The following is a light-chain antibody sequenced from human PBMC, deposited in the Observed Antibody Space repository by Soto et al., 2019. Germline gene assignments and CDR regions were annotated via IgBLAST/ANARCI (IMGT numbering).Light chain of an antibody. V-gene: IGKV4-1*01. CDR1: QSVLYSSNNKNY. CDR3: QQYYTTPWT. CDR2: WAS. Sequence: DIVMTQSPDSLAVSLGERATINCKSSQSVLYSSNNKNYLAWYQQKPGQPPKALIYWASTRESGVPDRFSGSGSGTDFTLTISSLQAEDVAVYYCQQYYTTPWTFGQGTMVEIK. J-gene: IGKJ1*01.